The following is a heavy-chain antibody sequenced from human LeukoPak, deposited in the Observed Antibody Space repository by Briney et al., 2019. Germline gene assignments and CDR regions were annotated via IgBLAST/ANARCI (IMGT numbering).Heavy chain of an antibody. Sequence: GGSLRLFCAASGLTFSSYGMHWLRQARGKGLEWVAYIRSDGSNKYYADSVKGRFTISRDNPKNTLYLQMNSLRAEDTAVYYCAKEWDLSFDYWGQGTLVTVSS. CDR2: IRSDGSNK. J-gene: IGHJ4*02. CDR3: AKEWDLSFDY. CDR1: GLTFSSYG. V-gene: IGHV3-30*02. D-gene: IGHD1-26*01.